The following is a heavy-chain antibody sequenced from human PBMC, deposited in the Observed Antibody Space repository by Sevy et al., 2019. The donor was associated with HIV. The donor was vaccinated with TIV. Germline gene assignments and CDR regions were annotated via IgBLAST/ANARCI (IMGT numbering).Heavy chain of an antibody. CDR1: EFTFSSYA. V-gene: IGHV3-23*01. J-gene: IGHJ6*02. D-gene: IGHD2-15*01. CDR2: ISGSGRFT. Sequence: GGSLRLSCSASEFTFSSYAMSWVRQAPGKGLEWVSSISGSGRFTYYADFVEGRFIISRDNSKNTLSVPMNSLRAEDTAVYSCATGFCSGATCPRDYYYYGLDVWGQGTTVTVSS. CDR3: ATGFCSGATCPRDYYYYGLDV.